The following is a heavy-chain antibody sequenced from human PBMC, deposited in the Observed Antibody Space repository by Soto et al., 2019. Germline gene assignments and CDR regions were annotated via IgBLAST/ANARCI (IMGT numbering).Heavy chain of an antibody. CDR3: ARMRAAGTFDY. D-gene: IGHD6-13*01. Sequence: SATLSLTCTVSGGSIIGYYWSRIRQHAGKGLEWIGRIYSDGSTNYNPSLKSRVTMSVDTSKNQFSLKLTSMTAADTAMYYCARMRAAGTFDYWGQGTLVTVSS. CDR1: GGSIIGYY. CDR2: IYSDGST. J-gene: IGHJ4*02. V-gene: IGHV4-4*07.